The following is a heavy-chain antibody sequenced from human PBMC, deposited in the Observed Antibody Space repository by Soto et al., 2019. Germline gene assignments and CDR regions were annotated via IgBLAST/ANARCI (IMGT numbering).Heavy chain of an antibody. J-gene: IGHJ6*02. CDR2: IGTAGDT. D-gene: IGHD3-3*01. Sequence: GGSLRLSCAASGFTFSSYDMHWVRQATGKGLEWVSAIGTAGDTYYPGSVKGRFTISRENAKNSLYLQMNSLRAEDTAVYYCARGGLYDFWSGQRDPYGMDVWGQGTTVTVSS. CDR1: GFTFSSYD. V-gene: IGHV3-13*01. CDR3: ARGGLYDFWSGQRDPYGMDV.